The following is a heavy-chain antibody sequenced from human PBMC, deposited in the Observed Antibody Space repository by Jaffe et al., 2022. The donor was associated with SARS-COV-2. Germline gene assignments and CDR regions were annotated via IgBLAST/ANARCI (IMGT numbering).Heavy chain of an antibody. CDR2: IRSKAYGGTT. CDR1: GFTFGDYA. D-gene: IGHD5-18*01. Sequence: EVQLVESGGGLVQPGRSLRLSCTASGFTFGDYAMSWVRQAPGKGLEWVGFIRSKAYGGTTEYAASVKGRFTISRDDSKSIAYLQMNSLKTEDTAVYYCTRGELQLWVVYYFDYWGQGTLVTVSS. J-gene: IGHJ4*02. V-gene: IGHV3-49*04. CDR3: TRGELQLWVVYYFDY.